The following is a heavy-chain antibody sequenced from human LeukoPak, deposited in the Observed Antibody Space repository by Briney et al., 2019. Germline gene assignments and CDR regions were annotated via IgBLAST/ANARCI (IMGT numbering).Heavy chain of an antibody. J-gene: IGHJ6*03. CDR1: GYTFTSYY. Sequence: ASVKVSCKASGYTFTSYYMHWVRQAPGQGLEWMGWISAYNGNTNYAQKLQGRVTMTTDTSTSTAYMELRSLRSDDTAAYYCARVVVPAAITLPNYYYYYMDVWGKGTTVTISS. CDR3: ARVVVPAAITLPNYYYYYMDV. D-gene: IGHD2-2*01. V-gene: IGHV1-18*04. CDR2: ISAYNGNT.